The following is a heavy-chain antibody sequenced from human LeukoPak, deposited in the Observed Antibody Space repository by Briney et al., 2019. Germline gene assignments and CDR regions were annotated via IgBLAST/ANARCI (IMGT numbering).Heavy chain of an antibody. V-gene: IGHV4-4*09. CDR1: GGSISSYY. CDR2: IYTSGST. D-gene: IGHD3-22*01. CDR3: AATYYYDSSGYYFRIAEYFQH. Sequence: SETLSLTCTVSGGSISSYYWSWIRQPPGKGLEWIGYIYTSGSTNYNPSLKSRVTISVDTSKNQFSLKLSSVTAADTGVYYCAATYYYDSSGYYFRIAEYFQHWGQGTLVTVSS. J-gene: IGHJ1*01.